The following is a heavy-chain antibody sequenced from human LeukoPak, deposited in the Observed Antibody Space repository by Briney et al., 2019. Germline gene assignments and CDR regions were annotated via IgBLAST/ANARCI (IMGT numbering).Heavy chain of an antibody. CDR1: GLIFSSYW. Sequence: GGSLRLSCAASGLIFSSYWMSWVRQAPGKGLEWVANIKQDGSEKYYVDSVKGRFTISRDNAKNSLFLEMNSLRAEDTAVYYCARHVRFEGVDYWGQGTLVTVSS. CDR2: IKQDGSEK. V-gene: IGHV3-7*01. D-gene: IGHD3-3*01. CDR3: ARHVRFEGVDY. J-gene: IGHJ4*02.